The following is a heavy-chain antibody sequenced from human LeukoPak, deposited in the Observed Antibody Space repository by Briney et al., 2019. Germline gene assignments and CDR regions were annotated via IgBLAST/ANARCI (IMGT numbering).Heavy chain of an antibody. V-gene: IGHV1-3*01. Sequence: ASVKVSCKASGYTFTSYAMHWVRQAPGQRLEWMGWINAGNGNTKYSQKFQGRVTITRDTSASTDYMELSSLRSEDTAVYYCARKGLLWFGLFDYWGQGTLVTVSS. CDR3: ARKGLLWFGLFDY. CDR2: INAGNGNT. D-gene: IGHD3-10*01. CDR1: GYTFTSYA. J-gene: IGHJ4*02.